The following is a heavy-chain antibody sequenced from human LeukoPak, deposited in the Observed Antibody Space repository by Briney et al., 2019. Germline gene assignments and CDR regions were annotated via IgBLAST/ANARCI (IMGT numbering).Heavy chain of an antibody. J-gene: IGHJ4*02. V-gene: IGHV4-59*01. CDR2: IYYSGST. Sequence: SETLSLTCTVSGASFKSYYWNWIRQPPGKGLEWIGYIYYSGSTNYNPSLKSRVTISVDTSKNQFSLKLRSVTAADTAVYYCARGGSRQISSSDLDSWGQGTLVTVSS. CDR3: ARGGSRQISSSDLDS. D-gene: IGHD3-16*01. CDR1: GASFKSYY.